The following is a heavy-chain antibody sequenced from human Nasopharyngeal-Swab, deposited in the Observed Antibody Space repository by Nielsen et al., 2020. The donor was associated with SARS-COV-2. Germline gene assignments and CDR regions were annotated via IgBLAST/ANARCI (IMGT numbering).Heavy chain of an antibody. D-gene: IGHD2-15*01. CDR3: ARRVVVVAATEDAFDI. CDR2: IYPGDSDT. Sequence: GESLKISCKGSGYSFTSYWIGWVRQMPGKGLEWMGIIYPGDSDTRYSPSFQGQVTISADKSISTAYLQWSSLKASDTAMYYCARRVVVVAATEDAFDIWGQGTMVTVSS. CDR1: GYSFTSYW. V-gene: IGHV5-51*01. J-gene: IGHJ3*02.